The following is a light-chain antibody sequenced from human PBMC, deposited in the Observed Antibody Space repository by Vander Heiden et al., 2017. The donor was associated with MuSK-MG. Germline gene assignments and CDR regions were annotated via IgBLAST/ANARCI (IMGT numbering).Light chain of an antibody. Sequence: QSALTQPPSVSGSPVQSVTIACTGTSDDVGSYYYVSWYQHLPGKAPKLIIYDVAKRPSGVPARFSGSKSGSTASLIIFGLQADDEGDYYCCSYAGSTTFAVFGTGTKVTVL. CDR3: CSYAGSTTFAV. CDR1: SDDVGSYYY. V-gene: IGLV2-11*01. CDR2: DVA. J-gene: IGLJ1*01.